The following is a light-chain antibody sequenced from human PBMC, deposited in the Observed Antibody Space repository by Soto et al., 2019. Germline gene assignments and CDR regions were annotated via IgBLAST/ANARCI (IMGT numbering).Light chain of an antibody. CDR2: DAS. CDR1: ESVSKW. J-gene: IGKJ1*01. CDR3: QQYNSYWT. Sequence: DIQMTQSPSFLSASVGDKVTITCRATESVSKWLAWYQEKPGNPPRPLIYDASSLESGVPSRFSGSGSGTEFTLTISSLQPDDFATYYCQQYNSYWTFGQGTKV. V-gene: IGKV1-5*01.